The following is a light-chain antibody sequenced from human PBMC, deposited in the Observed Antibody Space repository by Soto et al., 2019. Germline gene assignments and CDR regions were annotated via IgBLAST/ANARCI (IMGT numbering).Light chain of an antibody. CDR1: TGAVTSGYY. Sequence: QAVVPQEPSLTVSPGGTVTLTCAPSTGAVTSGYYPNWFQQKPGQAPRALIYTTNNKHSWTPARFSGSLLGGKAALTLSGVQPEDEAEYSCLIMYGAAWVFGGGTKLTVL. CDR2: TTN. J-gene: IGLJ3*02. V-gene: IGLV7-43*01. CDR3: LIMYGAAWV.